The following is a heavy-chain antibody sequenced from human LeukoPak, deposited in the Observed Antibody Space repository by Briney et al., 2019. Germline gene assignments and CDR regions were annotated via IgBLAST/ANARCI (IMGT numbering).Heavy chain of an antibody. CDR3: ARVRITIFGVVGSDY. D-gene: IGHD3-3*01. CDR1: GGSFSGYY. V-gene: IGHV4-34*01. Sequence: SETLSLTCAVYGGSFSGYYWGWIRQPPGKGLEWIWEINHSGSTNYNPSLKSRVTISVDTSKNQFSLKLSSVTAADTAVYYCARVRITIFGVVGSDYWGQGTLVTVSS. J-gene: IGHJ4*02. CDR2: INHSGST.